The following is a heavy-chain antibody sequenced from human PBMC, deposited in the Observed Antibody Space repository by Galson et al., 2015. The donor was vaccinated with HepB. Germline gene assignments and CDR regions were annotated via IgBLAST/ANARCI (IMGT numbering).Heavy chain of an antibody. J-gene: IGHJ4*02. V-gene: IGHV3-15*01. D-gene: IGHD1-26*01. CDR1: GITFTNAW. CDR2: IKSEAYGGTA. Sequence: SLRLSCAASGITFTNAWLTWVRQAPGKGLEWIGRIKSEAYGGTADYIAPVKGRFTMSRDDSKNTLYLQMNSLKTEDTAVYYCTTEISWDFTATGGIENWGQGTLVTVSS. CDR3: TTEISWDFTATGGIEN.